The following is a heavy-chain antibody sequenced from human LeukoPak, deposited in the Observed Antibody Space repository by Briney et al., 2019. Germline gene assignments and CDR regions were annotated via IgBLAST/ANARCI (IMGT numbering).Heavy chain of an antibody. D-gene: IGHD2-2*01. J-gene: IGHJ4*02. CDR1: GFTFSSYA. Sequence: PGGSLRLSCAASGFTFSSYAMSWVRQPPGKGLEWVSAISGSGGSTYYADSVKGRFTISRDNSKHTLYLQMNSLRAEDTAVYYCAKDRPRGWEGVPAAIGVPGYWGQGTLVTVSS. V-gene: IGHV3-23*01. CDR3: AKDRPRGWEGVPAAIGVPGY. CDR2: ISGSGGST.